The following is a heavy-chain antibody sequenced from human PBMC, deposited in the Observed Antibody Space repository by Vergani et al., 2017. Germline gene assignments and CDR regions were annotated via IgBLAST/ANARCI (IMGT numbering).Heavy chain of an antibody. CDR3: AILAAPGDYDSLDI. J-gene: IGHJ3*02. V-gene: IGHV3-7*01. Sequence: EVQLVESGGGLVKPGGSLRLPCAASGVMFSNYWMNWVRQAPGKGMEWVANIKQEGSEKYYVDSVRCRFTISRDNAKNSLSLQMNSLRAEDTAVYHCAILAAPGDYDSLDIWGQGTMVTVSS. CDR1: GVMFSNYW. D-gene: IGHD4-17*01. CDR2: IKQEGSEK.